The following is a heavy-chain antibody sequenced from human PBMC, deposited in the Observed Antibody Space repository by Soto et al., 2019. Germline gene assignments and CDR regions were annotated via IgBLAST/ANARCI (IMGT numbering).Heavy chain of an antibody. Sequence: GSLRLSCAASGFTFSSYAMSWVRPAPGKGLEWVSDISGSSSSTYYADSVKGRFTISRDNSKNTLYLQMNSLRAEDTAVYYCAREGMGYDFWSGYFSPYYYYMDVWGKGTRVTVSS. D-gene: IGHD3-3*01. J-gene: IGHJ6*03. CDR1: GFTFSSYA. CDR3: AREGMGYDFWSGYFSPYYYYMDV. V-gene: IGHV3-23*01. CDR2: ISGSSSST.